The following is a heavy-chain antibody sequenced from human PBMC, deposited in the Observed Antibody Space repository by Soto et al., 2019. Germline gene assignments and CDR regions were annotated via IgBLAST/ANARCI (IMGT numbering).Heavy chain of an antibody. D-gene: IGHD6-19*01. CDR1: GFTFSSND. J-gene: IGHJ4*02. CDR2: IGRGGDT. CDR3: AREYPDTVTSGWYFDY. Sequence: EVQLVESGGGLVQPGGSLKLSCAASGFTFSSNDMHWVRQVTGKGLEWVAAIGRGGDTYYPGSVKGRFTISRENAKNSLYLQMNSLTAGDTAVYYCAREYPDTVTSGWYFDYWGQGTLVTVSS. V-gene: IGHV3-13*01.